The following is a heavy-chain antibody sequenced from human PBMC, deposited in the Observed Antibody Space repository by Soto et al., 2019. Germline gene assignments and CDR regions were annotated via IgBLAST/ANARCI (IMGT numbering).Heavy chain of an antibody. CDR1: GFTFSSYW. J-gene: IGHJ6*02. CDR2: INSDGSST. D-gene: IGHD3-10*01. Sequence: GGSLRLSCAASGFTFSSYWMHWVRQAPGKGLVWVSRINSDGSSTSYADSVKGRFTISRDNAKNTLYLQMNSLRAEDTAVYYCARDSMVRGVIIRYYGMDVWGQGTTVTVSS. CDR3: ARDSMVRGVIIRYYGMDV. V-gene: IGHV3-74*01.